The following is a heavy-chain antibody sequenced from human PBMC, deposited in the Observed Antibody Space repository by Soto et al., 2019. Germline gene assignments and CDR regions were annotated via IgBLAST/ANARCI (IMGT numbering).Heavy chain of an antibody. CDR1: GYSFTSYG. Sequence: QVHLVQSGSDVEKPGASVKVSCKASGYSFTSYGIGWVRQVPGQGSEWMGWISPYNGRTNYAQSVKGRVVMTTDISTNTVYLELRSLRSDDSAIYYCGRCRTDSYAMDVWGQGTTVTVSS. V-gene: IGHV1-18*01. D-gene: IGHD5-18*01. CDR2: ISPYNGRT. J-gene: IGHJ6*02. CDR3: GRCRTDSYAMDV.